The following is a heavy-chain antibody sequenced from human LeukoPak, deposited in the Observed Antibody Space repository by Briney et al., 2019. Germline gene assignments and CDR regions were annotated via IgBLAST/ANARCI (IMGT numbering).Heavy chain of an antibody. CDR2: IKHDGSEK. D-gene: IGHD2-2*01. CDR1: GFTFSTYW. CDR3: ARGTQFDY. V-gene: IGHV3-7*04. J-gene: IGHJ4*02. Sequence: PGGPLRLSCVASGFTFSTYWMSWGRQAPGKGLEWVANIKHDGSEKYYVDSVKGRFTISRDNAKSSLSLQMYSLRAEDTAVYYCARGTQFDYWGQGSLVTVSS.